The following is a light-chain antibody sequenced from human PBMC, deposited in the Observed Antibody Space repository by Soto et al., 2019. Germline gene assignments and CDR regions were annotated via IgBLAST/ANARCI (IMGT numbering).Light chain of an antibody. J-gene: IGKJ3*01. V-gene: IGKV1-5*03. CDR2: KAS. CDR1: QSISSW. Sequence: DIQMTQSPSTLSASVGDRVTITCRASQSISSWLAWYQQKPGKAPKLLIYKASSLESGVTSRFSGSGSGTEFTLTISSLQPDDFATYYCQPYNSYPWVTFGPGTKVDIK. CDR3: QPYNSYPWVT.